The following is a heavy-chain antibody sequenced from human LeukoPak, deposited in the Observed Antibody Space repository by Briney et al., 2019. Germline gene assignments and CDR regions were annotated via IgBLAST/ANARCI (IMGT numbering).Heavy chain of an antibody. D-gene: IGHD5-18*01. CDR1: GFTFSDYY. V-gene: IGHV3-11*04. CDR2: ISSIGSTI. CDR3: ARDKWLQSDYYMDV. J-gene: IGHJ6*03. Sequence: GGSLRLSCAASGFTFSDYYMSWIRQAPGKGLEWVSYISSIGSTIYYADSLKGRFTISRDNAKNSLYLQMNSLRAEDTAVYYCARDKWLQSDYYMDVWGKGTTVTVSS.